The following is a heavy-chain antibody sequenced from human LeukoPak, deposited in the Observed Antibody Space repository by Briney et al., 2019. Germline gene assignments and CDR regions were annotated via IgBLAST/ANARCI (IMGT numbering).Heavy chain of an antibody. CDR1: GDSVSSNSAA. D-gene: IGHD3-22*01. CDR3: ARDYYDSSGYYRLFDY. V-gene: IGHV6-1*01. CDR2: TYYRSKWYN. Sequence: SQTLSLTCAISGDSVSSNSAARTWIRQSPSRGLEWLGRTYYRSKWYNDYAVSVKSRITINPDTSKNQFSLQLNSVTPEDTAVYYCARDYYDSSGYYRLFDYWGQGTLVTVSS. J-gene: IGHJ4*02.